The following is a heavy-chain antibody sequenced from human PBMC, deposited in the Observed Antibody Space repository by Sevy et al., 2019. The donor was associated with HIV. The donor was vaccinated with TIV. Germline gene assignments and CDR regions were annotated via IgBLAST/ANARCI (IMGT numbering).Heavy chain of an antibody. J-gene: IGHJ6*02. CDR1: GFNVNDIY. CDR3: ARDWGVGNYRAMDV. CDR2: MYSGGGT. V-gene: IGHV3-53*01. D-gene: IGHD3-16*01. Sequence: GGSLRLSCAASGFNVNDIYINWVRQAPGKGLKWVSVMYSGGGTYYADSVKGRFTISRDDSKNTLYLQMSSLRVEDAAVYYCARDWGVGNYRAMDVWGPGTTVTVSS.